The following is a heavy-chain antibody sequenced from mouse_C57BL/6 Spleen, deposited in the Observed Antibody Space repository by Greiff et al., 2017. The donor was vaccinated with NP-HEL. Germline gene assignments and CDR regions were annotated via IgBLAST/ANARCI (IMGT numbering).Heavy chain of an antibody. J-gene: IGHJ2*01. CDR2: ISSGGSYT. CDR3: ARHGMVTSYYFDY. V-gene: IGHV5-6*01. CDR1: GFTFSSYG. D-gene: IGHD2-2*01. Sequence: EVQLVESGGDLVKPGGSLKLSCAASGFTFSSYGMSWVRQTPDKRLEWVATISSGGSYTYYPDSVKGRFTISRDNAKNTLYLQMSSLKSEDTAMYYCARHGMVTSYYFDYWGQGTTLTVSS.